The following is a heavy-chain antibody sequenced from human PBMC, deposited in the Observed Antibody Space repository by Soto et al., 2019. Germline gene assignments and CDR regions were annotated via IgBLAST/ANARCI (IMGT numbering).Heavy chain of an antibody. D-gene: IGHD2-15*01. J-gene: IGHJ4*02. V-gene: IGHV3-48*02. CDR1: GFVFSTYS. CDR3: ARPAGRVDYFDY. CDR2: ISSSSSTI. Sequence: EVQLLESGGGLVQPGGSLRLSCEASGFVFSTYSMNWVRQAPGKGLEWVSYISSSSSTIYYADSVQGRFTISRDNAKNSLYLQVNSLRDEDTAVYYCARPAGRVDYFDYWGQGTLVTVSS.